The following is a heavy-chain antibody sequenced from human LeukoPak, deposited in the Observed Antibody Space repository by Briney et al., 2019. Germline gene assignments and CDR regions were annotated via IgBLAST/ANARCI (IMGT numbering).Heavy chain of an antibody. CDR1: GGTFSSYA. D-gene: IGHD2-2*02. CDR3: ARASLRDQLLYAVWFDP. V-gene: IGHV1-69*05. J-gene: IGHJ5*02. CDR2: IIPIFGTA. Sequence: SVKVSCKASGGTFSSYATSWVRQAPGQGLEWMGGIIPIFGTANYAQKFQGRVTITTDESTSTAYMELSSLRSEDTAVYYCARASLRDQLLYAVWFDPWGQGTLVTVSS.